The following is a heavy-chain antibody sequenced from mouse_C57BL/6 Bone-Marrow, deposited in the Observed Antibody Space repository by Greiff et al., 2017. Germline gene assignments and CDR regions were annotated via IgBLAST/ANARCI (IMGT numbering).Heavy chain of an antibody. J-gene: IGHJ2*01. V-gene: IGHV14-3*01. CDR1: GFNIKNTY. CDR2: IDPANGNT. CDR3: ARCDLLWLRRRDFDY. D-gene: IGHD2-2*01. Sequence: EVQLQQSVAELVRPGASVKLSCTASGFNIKNTYMHWVKQRPEQGLEWIGRIDPANGNTKYAPKFQGKATITADTSSNTAYLQLSSLTSEDTAIYYCARCDLLWLRRRDFDYWGQGTTLTVSS.